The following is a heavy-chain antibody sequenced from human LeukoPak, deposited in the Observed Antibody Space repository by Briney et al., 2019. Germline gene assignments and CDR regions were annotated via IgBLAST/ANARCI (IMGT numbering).Heavy chain of an antibody. D-gene: IGHD2-2*02. CDR2: IKQDGSEK. J-gene: IGHJ6*03. CDR3: ARVLIVVVPAAIVPHGYMDV. CDR1: GFTFSSYS. Sequence: PGGSLRLSCAASGFTFSSYSMNWVRQAPGKGLEWVANIKQDGSEKYYVDSVKGRFTISRDNAKNSLYLQMNSLRAEDTAVYYCARVLIVVVPAAIVPHGYMDVWGKGTTVTVSS. V-gene: IGHV3-7*01.